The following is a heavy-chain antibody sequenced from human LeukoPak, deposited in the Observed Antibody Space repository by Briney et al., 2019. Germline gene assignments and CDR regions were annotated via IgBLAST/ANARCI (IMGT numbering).Heavy chain of an antibody. CDR3: ARVSFNYYYMDV. CDR2: IYYSGST. Sequence: SETLSLTCTVSGGSISSYYWSWIRQPPGKGLEWIGYIYYSGSTNYNPSLKSRVSISVDTSKNQFSLKLSSVTAADTAVYYCARVSFNYYYMDVWGKGTTVTISS. J-gene: IGHJ6*03. V-gene: IGHV4-59*08. CDR1: GGSISSYY.